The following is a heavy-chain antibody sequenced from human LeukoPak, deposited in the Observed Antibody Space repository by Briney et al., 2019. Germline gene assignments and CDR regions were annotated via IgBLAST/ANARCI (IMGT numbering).Heavy chain of an antibody. V-gene: IGHV5-51*01. D-gene: IGHD6-6*01. Sequence: GEPLKISFKGSGYTFTSYWIGWGRQMPGKGLEGMVIVYPGDSDTRYSPSFQGQVIISADQSISTAYLQWSSLKASDTAIYYCARRRSFSTSSNWFDPWGQGTLVTVSS. J-gene: IGHJ5*02. CDR3: ARRRSFSTSSNWFDP. CDR2: VYPGDSDT. CDR1: GYTFTSYW.